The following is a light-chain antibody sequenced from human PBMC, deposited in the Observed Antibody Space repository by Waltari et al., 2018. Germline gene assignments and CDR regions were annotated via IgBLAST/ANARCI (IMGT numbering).Light chain of an antibody. Sequence: EIVLTQSPDTLSLSPGEGATLSCRASQYVSGRYLSWYQQKPGPSPRLLIYGASSRAAGIPDRISGSGSGTDFTLTITRLEPEDFAVYYCQQYGTSPTTFGQGTKVEIK. CDR2: GAS. V-gene: IGKV3-20*01. CDR1: QYVSGRY. J-gene: IGKJ1*01. CDR3: QQYGTSPTT.